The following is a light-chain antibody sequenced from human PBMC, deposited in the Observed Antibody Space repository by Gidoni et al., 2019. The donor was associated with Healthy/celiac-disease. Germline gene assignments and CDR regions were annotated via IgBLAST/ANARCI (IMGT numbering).Light chain of an antibody. Sequence: QSALTRPASVSGSPGQSITISCTGTSSDVGGYNDVSWYQQPPGTATKLMIYDVSHRPSGVSNRFSGSKSGNTASLTISGLQAEDEADYYCSSYTSSSHVVFGGGTKLTVL. CDR3: SSYTSSSHVV. V-gene: IGLV2-14*01. CDR2: DVS. CDR1: SSDVGGYND. J-gene: IGLJ2*01.